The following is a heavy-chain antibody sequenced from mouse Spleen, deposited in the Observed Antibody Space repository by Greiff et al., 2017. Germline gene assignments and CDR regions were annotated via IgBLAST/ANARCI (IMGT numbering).Heavy chain of an antibody. CDR2: IDPEDGDT. CDR1: GFNIKDYY. Sequence: EVQLQQSGAELVRPGASVKLSCTASGFNIKDYYMHWVKQRPEQGLEWIGRIDPEDGDTEYAPKFQGKATMTADTSSNTAYLQLSSLTSEDTAVYYCTTTVVALYGYFEVWGTGTTVTVSA. CDR3: TTTVVALYGYFEV. D-gene: IGHD1-1*01. V-gene: IGHV14-1*01. J-gene: IGHJ1*03.